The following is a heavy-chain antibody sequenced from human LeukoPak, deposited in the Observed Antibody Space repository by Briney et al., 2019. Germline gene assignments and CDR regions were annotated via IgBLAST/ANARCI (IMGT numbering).Heavy chain of an antibody. CDR2: IYYRGTT. D-gene: IGHD3-3*01. CDR1: GSSISPHH. CDR3: ARIQPSCPGLGFCSFDI. Sequence: SETLSLTCSVSGSSISPHHWTWIRQAPGEGLGWMGYIYYRGTTNYSPSLKNRLTMSVDTSKNQISLKLTSVTAADTAVYYCARIQPSCPGLGFCSFDIWGQGTLATVSS. J-gene: IGHJ3*02. V-gene: IGHV4-59*11.